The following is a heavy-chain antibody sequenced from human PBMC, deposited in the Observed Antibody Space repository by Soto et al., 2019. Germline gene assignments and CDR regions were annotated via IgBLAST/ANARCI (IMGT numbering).Heavy chain of an antibody. CDR1: GYTFTGYY. J-gene: IGHJ6*02. V-gene: IGHV1-2*02. CDR2: INPNSGGT. Sequence: ASVKMSCKASGYTFTGYYMHWVRQAPGQGLEWMGWINPNSGGTNYAQKFQGRVTMTRDTSISTAYMELSRLRSDDTAVYYCARDVSSTRNTSGMDVWGQGTQGTAAS. D-gene: IGHD6-13*01. CDR3: ARDVSSTRNTSGMDV.